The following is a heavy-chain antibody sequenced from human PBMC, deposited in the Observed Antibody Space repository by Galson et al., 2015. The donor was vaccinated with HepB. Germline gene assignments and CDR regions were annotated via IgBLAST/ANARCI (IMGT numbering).Heavy chain of an antibody. J-gene: IGHJ6*02. D-gene: IGHD6-19*01. CDR2: MSYDGSNK. V-gene: IGHV3-30*18. Sequence: LRLSCAASGFTFGSYGMHWVRQAPGKGLEWVAVMSYDGSNKYYADSVKGRFTISRDNSKNTLYLQMNSLRTEDTAVYYCAKDGTYSSGWYTYYYYYYGMDVWGQGTTVTVSS. CDR1: GFTFGSYG. CDR3: AKDGTYSSGWYTYYYYYYGMDV.